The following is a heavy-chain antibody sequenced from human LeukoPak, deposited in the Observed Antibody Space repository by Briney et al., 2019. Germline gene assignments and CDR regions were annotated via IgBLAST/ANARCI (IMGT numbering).Heavy chain of an antibody. J-gene: IGHJ3*02. D-gene: IGHD3-10*01. CDR2: ISAYNGNT. Sequence: GASAKVSCKASGYTFTSYGISWVRQAPGQGLEWMGWISAYNGNTNYAQKLQGRVTMTTDTSTSTAYMELRSLRSDDTAVYYCASHTHQLLWFGESAGAFDIWGQGTMVTVSS. CDR1: GYTFTSYG. CDR3: ASHTHQLLWFGESAGAFDI. V-gene: IGHV1-18*01.